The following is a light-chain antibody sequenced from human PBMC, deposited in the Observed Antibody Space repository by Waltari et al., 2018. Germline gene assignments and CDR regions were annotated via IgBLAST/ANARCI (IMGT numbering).Light chain of an antibody. Sequence: QSVLTQPPSASGTPGQRVTISCSGSSSNIGSQYVFWYQQLPGTAPKLLRYRNKPRPAGGPARFSGSKSGTSASLAISGLRSEDEADYHCAVWDDSLSAWVFGGGTKLTVL. V-gene: IGLV1-47*01. CDR1: SSNIGSQY. J-gene: IGLJ3*02. CDR3: AVWDDSLSAWV. CDR2: RNK.